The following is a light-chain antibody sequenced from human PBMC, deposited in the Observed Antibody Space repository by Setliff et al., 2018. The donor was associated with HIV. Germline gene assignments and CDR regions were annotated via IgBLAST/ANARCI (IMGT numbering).Light chain of an antibody. Sequence: SALTQPASVSGSPGQSITISCTGTSGDVGRYNLVSWYQQQPGKPPKLMIYQATKRPSGVSNRFPGSKSGNTASLTISGLQAEDEADYYCCSNTGSNTYVFGSGTKVTVL. V-gene: IGLV2-23*01. CDR2: QAT. CDR3: CSNTGSNTYV. J-gene: IGLJ1*01. CDR1: SGDVGRYNL.